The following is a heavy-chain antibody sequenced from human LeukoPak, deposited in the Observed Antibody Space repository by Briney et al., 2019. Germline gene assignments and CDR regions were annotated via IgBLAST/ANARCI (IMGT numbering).Heavy chain of an antibody. CDR1: GYTFIHHG. V-gene: IGHV1-18*01. CDR2: INTYNGNT. Sequence: ASVKVSCKASGYTFIHHGISWVRQAPGQGLEWVGWINTYNGNTNYAQKFQDRVTMTTDTSTSTAYLEVRSLRSEDTAVYYCARAAKRITMVRDLDCWGQGTLVTVSS. D-gene: IGHD3-10*01. J-gene: IGHJ4*02. CDR3: ARAAKRITMVRDLDC.